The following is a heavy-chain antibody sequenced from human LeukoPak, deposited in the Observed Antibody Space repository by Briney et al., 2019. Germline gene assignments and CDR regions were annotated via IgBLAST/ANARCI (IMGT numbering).Heavy chain of an antibody. CDR2: IYYSGST. CDR3: ARHSVDSGYDPDPVYFDY. D-gene: IGHD5-12*01. CDR1: GGSISSSSYY. V-gene: IGHV4-39*01. Sequence: SETLSLTCTVSGGSISSSSYYWGWIRQPPGKGLEWIGSIYYSGSTYYNPSLKSRVTISVDTSKNQFSLKLSSVTAADTAVYYCARHSVDSGYDPDPVYFDYWGQGTLVTVSS. J-gene: IGHJ4*02.